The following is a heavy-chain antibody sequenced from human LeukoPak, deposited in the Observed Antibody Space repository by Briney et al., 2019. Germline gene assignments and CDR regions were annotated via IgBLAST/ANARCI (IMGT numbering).Heavy chain of an antibody. Sequence: ASVKVSCKASGYTFTDYYIHWVRQAPGQGLEWMGWINPNSGGTNYAQKFQGRVTMTRDTSISTAYMVLSRLRSDDTAVYYCARADCDYVWGSYRQYYFDYWGQGTLVTVSS. CDR3: ARADCDYVWGSYRQYYFDY. D-gene: IGHD3-16*02. CDR1: GYTFTDYY. V-gene: IGHV1-2*02. CDR2: INPNSGGT. J-gene: IGHJ4*02.